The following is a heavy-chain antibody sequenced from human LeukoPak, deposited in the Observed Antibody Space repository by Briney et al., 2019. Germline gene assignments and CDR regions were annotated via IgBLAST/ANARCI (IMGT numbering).Heavy chain of an antibody. CDR1: GYTFSSYA. D-gene: IGHD6-13*01. V-gene: IGHV1-69*13. Sequence: GASVTVSCTASGYTFSSYAMNWVRQAPGQGLEWMGGIIPIFGTANYAQKFQGRVTITADESTSTAYMELSSLRSEDTAVYYCARDSEQLGSYGMDVWGQGTTVTVSS. CDR2: IIPIFGTA. J-gene: IGHJ6*02. CDR3: ARDSEQLGSYGMDV.